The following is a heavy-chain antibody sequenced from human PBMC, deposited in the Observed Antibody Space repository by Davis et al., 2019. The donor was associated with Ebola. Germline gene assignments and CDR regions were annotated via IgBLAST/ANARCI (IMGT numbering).Heavy chain of an antibody. Sequence: GESLKISCAASGFTFSSYAVSWVRQAPGKGLEWVSVISGSGGSTYYADSVKGRFTISRDNSKNTLYLQMNSLRAEDTAVYYCAKDDTYSGYGLGAFDIWGQGTMVTVSS. V-gene: IGHV3-23*01. CDR3: AKDDTYSGYGLGAFDI. CDR1: GFTFSSYA. D-gene: IGHD5-12*01. CDR2: ISGSGGST. J-gene: IGHJ3*02.